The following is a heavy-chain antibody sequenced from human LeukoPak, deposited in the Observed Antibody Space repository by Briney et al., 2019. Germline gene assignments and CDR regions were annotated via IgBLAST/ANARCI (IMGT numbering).Heavy chain of an antibody. Sequence: HPGGSLRLSCVASGFTFSSYGMTWVRQAPGKGPEWVSVISSSAGSTYYADSVKGRFTISRDNSKNTLYLQMNSLRAEDTAVYYCAKGSGRGYSYGLEYWGQGTLVTVSS. V-gene: IGHV3-23*01. CDR2: ISSSAGST. J-gene: IGHJ4*02. CDR1: GFTFSSYG. CDR3: AKGSGRGYSYGLEY. D-gene: IGHD5-18*01.